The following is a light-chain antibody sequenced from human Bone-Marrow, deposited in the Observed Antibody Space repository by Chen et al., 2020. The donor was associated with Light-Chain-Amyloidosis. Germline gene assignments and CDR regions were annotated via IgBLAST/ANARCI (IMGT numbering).Light chain of an antibody. CDR3: QSYQGSSQGV. V-gene: IGLV6-57*01. CDR1: SGSIASNY. CDR2: EDD. Sequence: NFMLTQPHSVSESPGKTAIISCTRSSGSIASNYVPWYQQRPGSSPTTVIYEDDQRPSGVPDRFSGSIGRSSNSASLTISGLKTEDEADYYCQSYQGSSQGVFGGGTKLTVL. J-gene: IGLJ3*02.